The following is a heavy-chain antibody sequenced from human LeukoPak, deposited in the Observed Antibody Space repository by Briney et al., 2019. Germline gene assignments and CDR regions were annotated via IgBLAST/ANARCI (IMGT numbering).Heavy chain of an antibody. CDR3: ARDRWLQIHDAFDI. Sequence: SETLSLTCTVSGGSISSGGYYWSWIRQHPGKGLEWIGYIYYSGSTYYNPSLKSRVTISVDTSKNQFSLKLGSVTAADTAVYYCARDRWLQIHDAFDIWGQGTMVTVSS. CDR2: IYYSGST. V-gene: IGHV4-31*03. D-gene: IGHD5-24*01. J-gene: IGHJ3*02. CDR1: GGSISSGGYY.